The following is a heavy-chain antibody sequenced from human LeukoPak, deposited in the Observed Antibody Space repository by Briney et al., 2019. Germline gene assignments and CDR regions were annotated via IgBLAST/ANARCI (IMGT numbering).Heavy chain of an antibody. V-gene: IGHV3-74*01. CDR3: ARAPSEIGGYYPEYFRY. D-gene: IGHD3-22*01. CDR1: VFTFSSYW. Sequence: GGSLRLSCAASVFTFSSYWMHWVRQPPGKGLVWVSRIKSDGSTNYADSVKGRFTISRDNAKNTVSLQMNSLRAEDTGVYYCARAPSEIGGYYPEYFRYWGQGALVTVSS. J-gene: IGHJ1*01. CDR2: IKSDGST.